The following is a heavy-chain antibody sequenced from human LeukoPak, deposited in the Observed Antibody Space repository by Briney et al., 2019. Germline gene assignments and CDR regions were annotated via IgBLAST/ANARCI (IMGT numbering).Heavy chain of an antibody. CDR2: IIPIFGTA. CDR3: ARGSDTRPQYYYYYYGMDV. CDR1: GGTFSSYA. J-gene: IGHJ6*04. Sequence: SEKVSCKASGGTFSSYAISWVRQAPGQGLEWMGGIIPIFGTANYAQQFQGRVTITADESTSTAYMELSSLRPEDTAVYSCARGSDTRPQYYYYYYGMDVWGKGTTVTVSS. V-gene: IGHV1-69*13. D-gene: IGHD5-18*01.